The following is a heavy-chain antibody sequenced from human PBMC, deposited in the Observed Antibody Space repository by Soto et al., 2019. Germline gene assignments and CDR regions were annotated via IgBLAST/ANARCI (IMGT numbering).Heavy chain of an antibody. CDR1: GFTFRSYG. D-gene: IGHD6-13*01. CDR3: AKGSRAAAGTTFFDY. V-gene: IGHV3-23*01. J-gene: IGHJ4*02. CDR2: ISQSAGGNT. Sequence: GGPLIHSCGASGFTFRSYGMMWVRKAPGKGLEWVSAISQSAGGNTYYADSVKGRFTISRDNSKNTLYLQMNSLRAEDTAVYYCAKGSRAAAGTTFFDYWGQGTLVTVSS.